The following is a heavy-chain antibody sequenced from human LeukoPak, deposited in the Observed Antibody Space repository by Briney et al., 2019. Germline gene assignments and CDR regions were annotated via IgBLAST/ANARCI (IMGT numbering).Heavy chain of an antibody. V-gene: IGHV3-30-3*01. CDR1: GFTFSSYA. CDR2: ISYDGSNK. Sequence: GRSLRLSCAASGFTFSSYAMHWVRQAPGKGLEWVAVISYDGSNKYYADSVKGRFTISRDNSKNTLYLQMNSLRAEDTAVYYCARGPGYYDSSGYLLDFDYWGQGTLVTVSS. J-gene: IGHJ4*02. D-gene: IGHD3-22*01. CDR3: ARGPGYYDSSGYLLDFDY.